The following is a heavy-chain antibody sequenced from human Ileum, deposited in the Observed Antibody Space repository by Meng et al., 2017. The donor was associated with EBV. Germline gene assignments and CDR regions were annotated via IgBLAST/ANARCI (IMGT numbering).Heavy chain of an antibody. D-gene: IGHD2-21*01. CDR1: GGYISSSY. J-gene: IGHJ5*02. Sequence: VPVLASGAGLVKTSETLSPTCTVSGGYISSSYGNWVRQSPGKGLEWIGRISHSGSTNYNPSLQSRVTISVDTSKNQVSLKLSSVTPADTAVYYCAMRKVEMRAITPDNWLDPWGQGTLVTVSS. V-gene: IGHV4-59*01. CDR2: ISHSGST. CDR3: AMRKVEMRAITPDNWLDP.